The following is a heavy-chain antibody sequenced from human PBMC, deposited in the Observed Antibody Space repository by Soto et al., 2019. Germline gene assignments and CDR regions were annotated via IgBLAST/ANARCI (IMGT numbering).Heavy chain of an antibody. D-gene: IGHD3-22*01. CDR1: GYTFSSYG. CDR3: ARADSSGYFPPFDY. V-gene: IGHV1-18*01. Sequence: ASVKVSCKTSGYTFSSYGISWVRQAPGQGLEWMGWISAYNGNTNYAQKLQGRVTMTTDTSTSTAYMELRSLRSDDTAVYYCARADSSGYFPPFDYWGQGPLVTVSS. J-gene: IGHJ4*02. CDR2: ISAYNGNT.